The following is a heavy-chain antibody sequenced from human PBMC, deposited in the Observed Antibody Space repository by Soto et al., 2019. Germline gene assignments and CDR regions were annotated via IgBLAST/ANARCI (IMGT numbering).Heavy chain of an antibody. CDR2: ISYDGSNK. CDR3: AKEGGDIVVVPAAIGPYYYYGMDV. CDR1: GFTFSSYG. V-gene: IGHV3-30*18. J-gene: IGHJ6*02. Sequence: QVQLVESGGGVVQPARSLRLSCAASGFTFSSYGMHWVRQAPGKGLEWVAVISYDGSNKYYADSVKGRFTISRDNSMSTLYVQMDSLRAGETAVYYCAKEGGDIVVVPAAIGPYYYYGMDVWGQGTTVTVSS. D-gene: IGHD2-2*01.